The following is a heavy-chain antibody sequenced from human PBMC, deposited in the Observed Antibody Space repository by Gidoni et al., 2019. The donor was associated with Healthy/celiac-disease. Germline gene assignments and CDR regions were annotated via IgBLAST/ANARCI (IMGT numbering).Heavy chain of an antibody. V-gene: IGHV3-30*02. Sequence: QVQLVESGGGVVQPGGSLRLSCAASGFTFSSYGLNWVRQAPGKGLGWVAFIRYDGSNKYYADSVKGRFTISRDNSKNTLYLQMNSLRAEDTAVYYCAKKGSGVWFGELTSGQYMDVWGKGTTVTVSS. CDR3: AKKGSGVWFGELTSGQYMDV. CDR2: IRYDGSNK. J-gene: IGHJ6*03. D-gene: IGHD3-10*01. CDR1: GFTFSSYG.